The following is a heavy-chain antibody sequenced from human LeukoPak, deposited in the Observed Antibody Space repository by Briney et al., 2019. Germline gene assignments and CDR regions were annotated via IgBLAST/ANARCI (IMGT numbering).Heavy chain of an antibody. CDR3: ARGIVVVPAAMDY. J-gene: IGHJ4*02. Sequence: PSQTLSLTCTVSSGSISSGSYYWSWIRQPAGKGLEWIGRIYTSGSTNYNPSLKSRVTISVDTSKNQFSLKLSSVTAADTAVYYCARGIVVVPAAMDYWGQGTLVTVSS. V-gene: IGHV4-61*02. CDR2: IYTSGST. D-gene: IGHD2-2*01. CDR1: SGSISSGSYY.